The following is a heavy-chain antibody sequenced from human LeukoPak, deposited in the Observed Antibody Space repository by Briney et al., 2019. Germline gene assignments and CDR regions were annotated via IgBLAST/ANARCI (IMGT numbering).Heavy chain of an antibody. CDR2: ISGSGSIT. J-gene: IGHJ4*02. CDR1: GFTFSSFG. V-gene: IGHV3-23*01. D-gene: IGHD2-21*02. CDR3: AKDLWSVVTLTLDY. Sequence: GGTLRLSCAASGFTFSSFGMSWVRQAPGKGLEWVSTISGSGSITYYADSMKGRFTISRDNSKNTLYLQVNSLRAEDTAVYYCAKDLWSVVTLTLDYWGQGTLVTVSS.